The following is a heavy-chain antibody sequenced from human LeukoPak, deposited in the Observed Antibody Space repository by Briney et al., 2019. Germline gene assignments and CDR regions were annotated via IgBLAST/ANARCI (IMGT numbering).Heavy chain of an antibody. D-gene: IGHD2-2*01. Sequence: SVKVSCKASGGTFSSYAISWVRQAPGQGLEWMGGIIPIFGTANYAQKFQGRVMITADESTSTAYMELSSLRSEDTAVYCCARIGGRGVVPALTVPNWFDPWGQGTLVTVSS. J-gene: IGHJ5*02. CDR2: IIPIFGTA. CDR3: ARIGGRGVVPALTVPNWFDP. V-gene: IGHV1-69*13. CDR1: GGTFSSYA.